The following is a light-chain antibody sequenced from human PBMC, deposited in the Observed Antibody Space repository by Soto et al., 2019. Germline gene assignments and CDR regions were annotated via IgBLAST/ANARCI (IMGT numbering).Light chain of an antibody. Sequence: QSALTQPRSVSGSSGQSVTISCTGTSSDVGGYNYVTWYQQHPGRASKVMIYDVKTRPSGVPDRFSGSKSGNTASLTISELQAEDEADYYCSSYAGSYTFVFGTGTKLTVL. CDR2: DVK. J-gene: IGLJ1*01. V-gene: IGLV2-11*01. CDR1: SSDVGGYNY. CDR3: SSYAGSYTFV.